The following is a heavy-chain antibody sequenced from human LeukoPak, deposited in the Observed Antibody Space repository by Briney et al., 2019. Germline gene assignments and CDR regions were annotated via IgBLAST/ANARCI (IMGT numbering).Heavy chain of an antibody. J-gene: IGHJ4*02. CDR2: INHSGST. Sequence: SETLSLTCTVYGESFSGYYWSWIRQPPGKGLEWIGEINHSGSTNYNPSLKSRVTISVDTSKNQFSLKLSSVTAADTAVYYCARGPYSSGWYKSNYYFDYWGQGTLVTVSS. CDR3: ARGPYSSGWYKSNYYFDY. V-gene: IGHV4-34*01. CDR1: GESFSGYY. D-gene: IGHD6-19*01.